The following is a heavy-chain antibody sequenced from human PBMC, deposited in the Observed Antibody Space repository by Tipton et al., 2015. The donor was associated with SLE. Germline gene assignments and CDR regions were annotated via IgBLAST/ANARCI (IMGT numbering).Heavy chain of an antibody. CDR2: IYYTGST. Sequence: TLSLTCTVSDDSIGSHYWTWIRQPPGKGLEYIGYIYYTGSTNYNPSLKSRVTISVDTSKNQFSLKLSSVTAADTAVYYCARTSTYYDFWSGSYYYYYYMDVWGKGTTVTVSS. V-gene: IGHV4-59*08. CDR1: DDSIGSHY. J-gene: IGHJ6*03. CDR3: ARTSTYYDFWSGSYYYYYYMDV. D-gene: IGHD3-3*01.